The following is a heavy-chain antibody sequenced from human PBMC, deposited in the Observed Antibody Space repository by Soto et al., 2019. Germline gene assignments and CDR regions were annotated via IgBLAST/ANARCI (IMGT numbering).Heavy chain of an antibody. Sequence: GALRLSCGAFGFTFSRYALSWVRQAPGKGLEWVSVISGSGGSTYYADSVQGRFTISRDNSKNTLYLQMNSLRAEDTAVFYCAKDQYGPRKSSRFDYCGQGTLVTVSS. CDR2: ISGSGGST. CDR1: GFTFSRYA. CDR3: AKDQYGPRKSSRFDY. D-gene: IGHD2-2*01. J-gene: IGHJ4*02. V-gene: IGHV3-23*01.